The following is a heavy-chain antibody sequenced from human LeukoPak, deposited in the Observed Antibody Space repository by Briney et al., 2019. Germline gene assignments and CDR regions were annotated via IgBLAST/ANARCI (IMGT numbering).Heavy chain of an antibody. CDR3: ARSNQADDY. CDR1: GFTFSSYW. CDR2: INPGGSSI. D-gene: IGHD1-14*01. Sequence: SGGSLRLSCAASGFTFSSYWMHWVHQVPGKGLVWVARINPGGSSITYADSVKGRFTISRDNAKNTLYLQMDSLRAEDTGVYYCARSNQADDYWGQGTLVTVSS. V-gene: IGHV3-74*01. J-gene: IGHJ4*02.